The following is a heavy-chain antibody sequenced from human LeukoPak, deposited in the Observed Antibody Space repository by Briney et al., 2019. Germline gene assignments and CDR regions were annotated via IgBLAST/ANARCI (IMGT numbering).Heavy chain of an antibody. D-gene: IGHD5-18*01. V-gene: IGHV3-21*01. Sequence: GGSLRLSCAASGFTFSSYSMNWVRQAPGKGLEWVSSISSSSSYIYYADSVKGRFTISKDNAKNSLYLQMNSLRAEDTAAYYCAREEYSYEWIDYWGQGTLVTVSS. CDR3: AREEYSYEWIDY. J-gene: IGHJ4*02. CDR2: ISSSSSYI. CDR1: GFTFSSYS.